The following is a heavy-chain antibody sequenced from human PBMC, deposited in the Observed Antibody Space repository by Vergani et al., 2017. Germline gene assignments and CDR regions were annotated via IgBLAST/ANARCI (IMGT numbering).Heavy chain of an antibody. D-gene: IGHD3-10*01. Sequence: QVQLVQSGAEVKKPGASVKVSCKASGYTFTGYYMHWVRQAPGQGLEWMGWINPNSGGTNYAQKFQGRVTMTRDTSISTAYMELSRLRSDDTAVYYCARGHYYGSGSYYPTDYYYYYYMDVWGKGP. CDR1: GYTFTGYY. CDR2: INPNSGGT. V-gene: IGHV1-2*02. CDR3: ARGHYYGSGSYYPTDYYYYYYMDV. J-gene: IGHJ6*03.